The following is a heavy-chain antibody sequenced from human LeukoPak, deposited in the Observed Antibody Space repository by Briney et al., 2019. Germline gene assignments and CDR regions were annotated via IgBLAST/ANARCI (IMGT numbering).Heavy chain of an antibody. Sequence: SETLSLACTVSGGSISSYYWSWIRQPPGKGLEWIGYIFDSGSTNYNPSLKSRVTISVDTSKSQFSLRLSSVTAADTAVYYCARHRSGSSWFAPWGQGTLVTVSS. D-gene: IGHD6-19*01. V-gene: IGHV4-59*08. CDR3: ARHRSGSSWFAP. CDR1: GGSISSYY. CDR2: IFDSGST. J-gene: IGHJ5*02.